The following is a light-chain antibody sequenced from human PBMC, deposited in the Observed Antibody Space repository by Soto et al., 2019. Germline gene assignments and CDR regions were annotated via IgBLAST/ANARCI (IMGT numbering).Light chain of an antibody. CDR1: QSVSSSY. V-gene: IGKV3-20*01. CDR3: QQCIISRT. CDR2: GAS. Sequence: EIVLTQSPGTLSLSPGERATLSCRASQSVSSSYLAWYQQKPGQAPRLLIYGASSRATGIPDRFSGSGSGTDSTLTISSLEPEDFAVYYCQQCIISRTFGQGTKVEIK. J-gene: IGKJ1*01.